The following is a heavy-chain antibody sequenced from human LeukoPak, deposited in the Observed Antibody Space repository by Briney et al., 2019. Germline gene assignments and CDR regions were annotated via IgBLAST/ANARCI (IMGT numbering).Heavy chain of an antibody. J-gene: IGHJ4*02. CDR3: ARGYLAPYYFDY. D-gene: IGHD3-16*02. V-gene: IGHV4-61*08. Sequence: SETLSLTCTVSGGSISSGGYYWSWIRQPPGKGLEWIGYIYYSGSTNYNPSLKSRVTISVDTSKNQFSLKLSSVTAADTAVYYCARGYLAPYYFDYWGQGTLVTVSS. CDR1: GGSISSGGYY. CDR2: IYYSGST.